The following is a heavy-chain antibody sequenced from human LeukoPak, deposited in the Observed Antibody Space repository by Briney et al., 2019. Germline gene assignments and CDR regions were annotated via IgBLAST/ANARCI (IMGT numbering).Heavy chain of an antibody. CDR3: ARQERGAFDI. CDR2: IYYSGST. CDR1: GGSISTYF. V-gene: IGHV4-59*01. D-gene: IGHD3-16*01. Sequence: SETLSLTCTVSGGSISTYFWSWIRQPPGKGLEWIGYIYYSGSTNYNPSLKSRVTISVDTSKNQFSLKLSSVTAADTAVYYCARQERGAFDIWGQGTMVTVSS. J-gene: IGHJ3*02.